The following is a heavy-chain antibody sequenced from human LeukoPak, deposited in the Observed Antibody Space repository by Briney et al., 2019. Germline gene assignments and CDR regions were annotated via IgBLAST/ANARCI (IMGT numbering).Heavy chain of an antibody. D-gene: IGHD4-11*01. Sequence: GGSLRLSCTASGFTFGDYTMSWVRQAPGKGLEWVSTFKTKYNQVYYAESVRGRFTISTDNSKKTVYLQMNSLRAEDTALYYCARSVPDYTRFDYWGQGALVAVSS. CDR2: FKTKYNQV. V-gene: IGHV3-23*05. CDR3: ARSVPDYTRFDY. J-gene: IGHJ4*02. CDR1: GFTFGDYT.